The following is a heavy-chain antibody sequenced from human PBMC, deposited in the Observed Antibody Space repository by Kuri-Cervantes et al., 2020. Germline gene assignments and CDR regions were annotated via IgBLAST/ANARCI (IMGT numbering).Heavy chain of an antibody. Sequence: SETLSLTCTVSGGSISTSSYYWSWIRQPPGKGLGWIGEINHSGSTNYNPSLKSRVTISVDTSKNQFSLKLSAVTAADTAVYYCATAVPFGYWGQGTPVTVSS. CDR2: INHSGST. CDR3: ATAVPFGY. CDR1: GGSISTSSYY. J-gene: IGHJ4*02. V-gene: IGHV4-39*07.